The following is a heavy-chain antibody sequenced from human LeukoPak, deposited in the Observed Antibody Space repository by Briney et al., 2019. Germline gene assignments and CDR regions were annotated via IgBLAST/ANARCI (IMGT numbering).Heavy chain of an antibody. CDR3: AKGGYYDFWSGYH. CDR2: ISGSGGST. V-gene: IGHV3-23*01. Sequence: GGSLRLSCAASGFTFSSYAMSWVRQAPGKGLEWVSAISGSGGSTYYADSVKGRFTTSRDNSKNTLYLQMNSLRAEDTAVYYCAKGGYYDFWSGYHWGQGTLVTVSS. CDR1: GFTFSSYA. D-gene: IGHD3-3*01. J-gene: IGHJ5*02.